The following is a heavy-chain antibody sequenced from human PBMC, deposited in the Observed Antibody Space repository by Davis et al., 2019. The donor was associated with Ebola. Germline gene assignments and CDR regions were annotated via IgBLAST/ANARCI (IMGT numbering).Heavy chain of an antibody. CDR3: AKGGFFGVVIYYFDY. CDR2: IWDDGSNK. J-gene: IGHJ4*02. CDR1: GFTLSGYD. V-gene: IGHV3-30*02. D-gene: IGHD3-3*01. Sequence: GESLKISCAASGFTLSGYDMNWVRQAPGKGLQWVAVIWDDGSNKYYADSVKGRFTISRDNSKNTLYLQMDSLRAEDTAVYYCAKGGFFGVVIYYFDYWGQGTLVTVSS.